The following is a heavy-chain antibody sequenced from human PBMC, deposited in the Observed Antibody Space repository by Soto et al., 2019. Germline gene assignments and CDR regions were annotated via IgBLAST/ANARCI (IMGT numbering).Heavy chain of an antibody. D-gene: IGHD2-2*01. CDR1: GFTFSSYG. Sequence: QVQLVDSGGGVVQPGRSLRLSCAASGFTFSSYGMHWVLQAPGKGLECVAVIWYDGSNQYYADSVKGRFTISRDNSKNPLYLQMNSLRAEDTAVYYGARDADYCSGTSCYYFDYWGQGTLVTVSS. CDR2: IWYDGSNQ. CDR3: ARDADYCSGTSCYYFDY. V-gene: IGHV3-33*01. J-gene: IGHJ4*02.